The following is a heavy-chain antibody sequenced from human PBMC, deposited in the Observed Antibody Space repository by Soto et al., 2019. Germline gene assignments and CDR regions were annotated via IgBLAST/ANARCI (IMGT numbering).Heavy chain of an antibody. Sequence: PSETLSLTCTVSGGSIRSGGYYWNWIRQHPGKGLEWIGYIYYSGLTYYNLSLRSRTTISVDTSKNQFSLKLSSVTAADTAVYYCASRAGFTYYGMDVWGQGTTVTVSS. V-gene: IGHV4-31*03. CDR3: ASRAGFTYYGMDV. CDR1: GGSIRSGGYY. J-gene: IGHJ6*02. CDR2: IYYSGLT.